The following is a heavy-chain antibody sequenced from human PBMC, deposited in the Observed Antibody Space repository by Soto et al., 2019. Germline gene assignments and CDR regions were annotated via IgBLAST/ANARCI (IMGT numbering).Heavy chain of an antibody. V-gene: IGHV3-21*01. Sequence: GGSLRLSCTVSGFTFSSWTMNWVRQAPGKGLEWVSSISTSSTYIYYADSVKGRFTISRDNAKDSLYLNMNNLRADDTAVYYCAKGGTHFDYWGQGTLVTVSS. J-gene: IGHJ4*02. CDR3: AKGGTHFDY. CDR2: ISTSSTYI. CDR1: GFTFSSWT. D-gene: IGHD1-1*01.